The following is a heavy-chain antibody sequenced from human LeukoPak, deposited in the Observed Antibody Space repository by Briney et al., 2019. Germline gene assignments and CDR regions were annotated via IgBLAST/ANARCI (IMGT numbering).Heavy chain of an antibody. D-gene: IGHD6-19*01. CDR1: GYTFTSYG. CDR3: ARDVPEVQWLVTYYYGMDV. Sequence: ASVKVSCKASGYTFTSYGIVWVRQAPGQGLEWMGWISAYNGNTNYAQKLQGRVTMTTDTSTSTAYMELRSLRSDDTAVYYCARDVPEVQWLVTYYYGMDVWGQGTTVTVSS. CDR2: ISAYNGNT. V-gene: IGHV1-18*01. J-gene: IGHJ6*02.